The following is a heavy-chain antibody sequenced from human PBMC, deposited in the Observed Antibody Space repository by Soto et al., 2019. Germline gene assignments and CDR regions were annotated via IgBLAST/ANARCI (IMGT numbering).Heavy chain of an antibody. CDR2: IPSRGRP. Sequence: QVQLRESGPGLVKPSQTLSLTCSVSGASVAGGSYYWSWVRQPSGKGLEWIGYIPSRGRPFYNPSLTSRGTISADKSKNQLSLQLTSVTAADTAVYYCARDTYSGYDFGLWGQGTLVTVSS. V-gene: IGHV4-30-4*01. CDR1: GASVAGGSYY. CDR3: ARDTYSGYDFGL. D-gene: IGHD5-12*01. J-gene: IGHJ5*02.